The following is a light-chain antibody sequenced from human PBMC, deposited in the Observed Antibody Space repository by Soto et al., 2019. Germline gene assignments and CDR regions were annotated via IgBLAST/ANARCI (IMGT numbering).Light chain of an antibody. V-gene: IGKV3-11*01. CDR2: DAS. CDR3: QQRNNWPRST. Sequence: EIVLTQSPATLSLYPGERATLSCRASQSFWTYLAWYQQKRGQAPRLLMYDASNRASGVPARFSGSGSGTDFTLTISSLEPEDFAVYYCQQRNNWPRSTFGQGTRLEIK. CDR1: QSFWTY. J-gene: IGKJ5*01.